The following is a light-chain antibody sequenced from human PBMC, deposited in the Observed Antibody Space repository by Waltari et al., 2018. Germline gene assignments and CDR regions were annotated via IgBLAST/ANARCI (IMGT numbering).Light chain of an antibody. CDR2: EDN. CDR1: SPNIGNDY. CDR3: ATWDTTLSAWV. J-gene: IGLJ3*02. V-gene: IGLV1-51*01. Sequence: QAVLTQPPSVSAAPGQKVTISCSGSSPNIGNDYVSWSQQLPGTAPELLIYEDNKRPSYIPDRFSASKSDTSATLAITGLQTADEADYYCATWDTTLSAWVFGGGTRVTVL.